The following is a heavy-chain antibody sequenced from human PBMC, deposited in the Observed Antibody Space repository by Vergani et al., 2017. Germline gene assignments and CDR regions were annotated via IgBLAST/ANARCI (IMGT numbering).Heavy chain of an antibody. Sequence: QVQLVESGGGVVQPGRSLRLSCAASGFTFSSYAMHWVRQAPGKGLEWVAVISYDGSNKYYADSVKGRFTISRDNAKNSLYLQMNSLRAEDTALYYCAKDKPPFTMVRYNAFDIWGQGTMVTVSS. J-gene: IGHJ3*02. CDR1: GFTFSSYA. CDR3: AKDKPPFTMVRYNAFDI. V-gene: IGHV3-30-3*01. CDR2: ISYDGSNK. D-gene: IGHD3-10*01.